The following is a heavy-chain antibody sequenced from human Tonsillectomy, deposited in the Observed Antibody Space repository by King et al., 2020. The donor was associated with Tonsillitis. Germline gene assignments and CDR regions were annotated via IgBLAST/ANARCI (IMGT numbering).Heavy chain of an antibody. Sequence: QLVQSGGEVKEPGASVKVSCKASGYTFTNYGITWVRQAPGQGLEWLGWINAGRGNTNYAQTFRGRLTVTAETSTSTAYMELRNLTSDDTAVYYCAKDFDCNVDYWGQGTLVTVSS. V-gene: IGHV1-18*01. CDR1: GYTFTNYG. D-gene: IGHD3-9*01. CDR3: AKDFDCNVDY. J-gene: IGHJ4*02. CDR2: INAGRGNT.